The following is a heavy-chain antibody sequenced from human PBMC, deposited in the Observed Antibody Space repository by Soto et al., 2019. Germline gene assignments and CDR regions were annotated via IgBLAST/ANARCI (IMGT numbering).Heavy chain of an antibody. Sequence: ASVKVSCKASGYTFSTYAFSWVQQVPGQGLEWMGWISSHNGDTHYAQKVQGRVTMTTDKSTNTAYMELRSLAYDDTAVYYCARVSTVTKLDYWGHGMLVTVSS. CDR3: ARVSTVTKLDY. D-gene: IGHD4-17*01. CDR2: ISSHNGDT. J-gene: IGHJ4*01. V-gene: IGHV1-18*01. CDR1: GYTFSTYA.